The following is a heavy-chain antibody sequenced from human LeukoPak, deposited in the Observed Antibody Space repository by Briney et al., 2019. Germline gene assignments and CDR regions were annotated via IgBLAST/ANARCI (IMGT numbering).Heavy chain of an antibody. CDR2: IFYSGST. J-gene: IGHJ4*02. V-gene: IGHV4-39*01. CDR3: ARADGGLLLS. D-gene: IGHD2-21*01. Sequence: KTSETLSLTCTVSGDSISSGSYYWGWIRQPPGKGLEWIGSIFYSGSTFYNPSLKSRVTISVDTSKNQFSLKLSSVTAADTAVYYCARADGGLLLSWGQGTLVTVSS. CDR1: GDSISSGSYY.